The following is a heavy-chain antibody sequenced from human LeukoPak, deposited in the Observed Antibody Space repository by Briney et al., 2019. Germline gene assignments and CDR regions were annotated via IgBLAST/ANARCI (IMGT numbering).Heavy chain of an antibody. J-gene: IGHJ5*02. V-gene: IGHV3-23*01. CDR1: GFTFNSYA. CDR2: ISGSGGST. Sequence: QAGGSLRLSCAASGFTFNSYAMNWVRQAPGKGLEWVSAISGSGGSTYYADSVKGRFTISRDNSKNTLYLQMNSLRAEDTAVYYCATWVLVVVPNWFDPWGQGTLVTVSS. D-gene: IGHD2-2*01. CDR3: ATWVLVVVPNWFDP.